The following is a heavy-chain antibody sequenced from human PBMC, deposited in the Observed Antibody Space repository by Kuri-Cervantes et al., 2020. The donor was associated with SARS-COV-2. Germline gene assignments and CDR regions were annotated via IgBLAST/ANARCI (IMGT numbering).Heavy chain of an antibody. Sequence: GESLKISCAASGFTFSSYGMHWVRQAPGQGLEWMGWISAYNGNTNYAQKLQGRVTMTTDTSTSTAYMELRSLRSDDTAVYYCARERILWFGEPTHFDYWGQGTLVTVSS. CDR2: ISAYNGNT. CDR3: ARERILWFGEPTHFDY. V-gene: IGHV1-18*01. J-gene: IGHJ4*02. CDR1: GFTFSSYG. D-gene: IGHD3-10*01.